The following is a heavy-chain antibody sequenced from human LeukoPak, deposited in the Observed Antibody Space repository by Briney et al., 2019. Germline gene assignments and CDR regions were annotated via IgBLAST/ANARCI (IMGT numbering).Heavy chain of an antibody. D-gene: IGHD3-3*01. CDR2: IYPGDSDT. J-gene: IGHJ4*02. CDR3: VRYYDFWSGYSHY. Sequence: GESLKISCKGSGYSFTSYWIGWVRQMPGKGLEWMGIIYPGDSDTRYSPSFQGQVTISADKSISTAYLQWSSLKASDTAMYYCVRYYDFWSGYSHYWGQGTLVTVSS. CDR1: GYSFTSYW. V-gene: IGHV5-51*01.